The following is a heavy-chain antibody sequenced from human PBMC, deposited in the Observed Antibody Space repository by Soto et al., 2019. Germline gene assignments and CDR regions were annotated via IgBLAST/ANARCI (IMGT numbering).Heavy chain of an antibody. V-gene: IGHV3-23*01. Sequence: PGGSLRLSCAASGFTFSTYAMSWVRQAPGKGQEWVSTIKGSGDSTYYLDSVRGRFTISRDYSRNTLYLQMTSLRAEDTSLYHCVKGGASYTSCWYANWGQGILVTVSS. CDR3: VKGGASYTSCWYAN. D-gene: IGHD6-13*01. CDR1: GFTFSTYA. CDR2: IKGSGDST. J-gene: IGHJ4*02.